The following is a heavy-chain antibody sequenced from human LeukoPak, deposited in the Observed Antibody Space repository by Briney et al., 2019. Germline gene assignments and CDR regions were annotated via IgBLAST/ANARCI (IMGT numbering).Heavy chain of an antibody. D-gene: IGHD6-19*01. Sequence: SETLSLTCAVYGGSFSGDYWSWFRQPPGKGLEWIGEINHSGSTNYNPSLESRVTISVDTSKNQFSLNLRSVTAADTAVYYCARVYKQWLVLGYFDYWGQGTLVTVSS. CDR1: GGSFSGDY. CDR3: ARVYKQWLVLGYFDY. V-gene: IGHV4-34*01. CDR2: INHSGST. J-gene: IGHJ4*02.